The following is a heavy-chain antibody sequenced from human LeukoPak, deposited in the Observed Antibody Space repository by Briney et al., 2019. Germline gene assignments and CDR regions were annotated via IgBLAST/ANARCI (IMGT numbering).Heavy chain of an antibody. CDR1: GGSISSYY. J-gene: IGHJ3*02. Sequence: SETLSLTCTVSGGSISSYYWSWIRQPPGKGLEWIGYIYYSGSTNYNPSLKSRVTISVDTSKNQFSLKLSSVTAADTAVYYCARSPEDFDIWGQGTMVTVSS. CDR2: IYYSGST. V-gene: IGHV4-59*12. CDR3: ARSPEDFDI.